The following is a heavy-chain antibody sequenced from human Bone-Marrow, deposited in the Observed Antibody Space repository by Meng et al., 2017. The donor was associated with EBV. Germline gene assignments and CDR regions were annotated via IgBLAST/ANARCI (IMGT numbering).Heavy chain of an antibody. CDR3: GHQPSLVTTIGYVDY. CDR1: GCSVSTSCMS. CDR2: MYGDVDK. Sequence: TLTQSEPTVVKPTLTLPLACTFSGCSVSTSCMSVGVMRQPLGKALGRRAHMYGDVDKRYSPSLKRRLTITKNTSENQVVLTMTNMDPVVTATYSCGHQPSLVTTIGYVDYWGQGTLVTASS. V-gene: IGHV2-5*02. J-gene: IGHJ4*02. D-gene: IGHD5-12*01.